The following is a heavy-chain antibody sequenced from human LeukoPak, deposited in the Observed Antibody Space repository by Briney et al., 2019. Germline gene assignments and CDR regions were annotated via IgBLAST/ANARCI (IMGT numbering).Heavy chain of an antibody. CDR1: GGTFSSYA. V-gene: IGHV1-18*01. CDR3: ARDVVAATPYFDY. D-gene: IGHD2-15*01. J-gene: IGHJ4*02. Sequence: ASVKVSCKASGGTFSSYAISWVRQAPGQGLEWMGRISAYNGNTNYAQKLQGRVTMTTDTSTSTAYMELRSLRSDDTAVYYCARDVVAATPYFDYWGQGTLVTVSS. CDR2: ISAYNGNT.